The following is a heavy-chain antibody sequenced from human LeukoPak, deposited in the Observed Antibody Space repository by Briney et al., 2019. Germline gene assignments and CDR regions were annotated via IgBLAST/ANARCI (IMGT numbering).Heavy chain of an antibody. D-gene: IGHD3-16*02. CDR3: ASWGSYRHDAFDI. CDR2: IKQDGSEK. J-gene: IGHJ3*02. CDR1: GFTFSSYW. V-gene: IGHV3-7*01. Sequence: GGSLRLSCAASGFTFSSYWMSWVRQAPGKGLEWVANIKQDGSEKYYVDSVKGRFTISRDNAKNSLYLQMNSLRAEDTAVYYCASWGSYRHDAFDIWGQGTMVTVSS.